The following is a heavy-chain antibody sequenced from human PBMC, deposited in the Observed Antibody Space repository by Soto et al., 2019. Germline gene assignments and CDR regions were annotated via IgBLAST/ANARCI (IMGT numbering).Heavy chain of an antibody. V-gene: IGHV3-33*01. CDR3: ARNSYRYDSSGQLGMDV. CDR2: IWYDGSNK. Sequence: QVQLVESGGGVVQPGRSLRLSCAASGFTFSSYGMHWVRQAPGKGLEWVAVIWYDGSNKYYADSVKGRFTISRDNSKNTLYLQMNSLRAEDTAVYYCARNSYRYDSSGQLGMDVWGQGTTVTVSS. J-gene: IGHJ6*02. CDR1: GFTFSSYG. D-gene: IGHD3-22*01.